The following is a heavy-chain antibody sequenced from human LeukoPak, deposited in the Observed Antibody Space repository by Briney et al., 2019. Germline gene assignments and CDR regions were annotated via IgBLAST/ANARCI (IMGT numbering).Heavy chain of an antibody. Sequence: GASVKVSCKASGGTFSSYAISWVRQAPGQGLEWMGGIIPIFGTANYAQKFRGRVTITADKSTRTAYMELSSLRSEDTAVYYCARDYDSSGYYLDFDLWGRGTLVTVSS. CDR1: GGTFSSYA. CDR2: IIPIFGTA. J-gene: IGHJ2*01. D-gene: IGHD3-22*01. V-gene: IGHV1-69*06. CDR3: ARDYDSSGYYLDFDL.